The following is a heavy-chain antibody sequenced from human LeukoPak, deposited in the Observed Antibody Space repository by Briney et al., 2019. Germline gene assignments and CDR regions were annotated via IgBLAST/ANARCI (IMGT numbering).Heavy chain of an antibody. CDR3: ARSRYSGSDARTVEDWFYFYYGMDV. CDR2: IYYRGST. Sequence: SETLSLTCTVSGGSITSYYWSWIRQPPGKGLELIAYIYYRGSTNYNPSLTSRVTISADTSKNQFSLKMNSVTAADTAVYYCARSRYSGSDARTVEDWFYFYYGMDVWGQGTTVTVSS. V-gene: IGHV4-59*01. J-gene: IGHJ6*02. CDR1: GGSITSYY. D-gene: IGHD5-12*01.